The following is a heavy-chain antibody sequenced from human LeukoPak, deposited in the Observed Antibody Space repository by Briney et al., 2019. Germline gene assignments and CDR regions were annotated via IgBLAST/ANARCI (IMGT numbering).Heavy chain of an antibody. V-gene: IGHV3-23*01. CDR1: GFTFSSYD. J-gene: IGHJ5*02. D-gene: IGHD5-24*01. CDR2: ICSSGRTT. CDR3: AKEGAIRRASYNWLDP. Sequence: GGPLRLSCAVSGFTFSSYDMTWVRQAPGKGLECVSLICSSGRTTYYADSVKGRFSISRDNSRNTLYLQMSSLRDEDTAVYYCAKEGAIRRASYNWLDPWGQGTLVTVSS.